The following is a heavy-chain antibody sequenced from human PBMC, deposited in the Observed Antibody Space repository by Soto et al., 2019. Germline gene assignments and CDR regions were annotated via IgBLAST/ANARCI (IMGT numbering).Heavy chain of an antibody. CDR1: CGSISSSSYY. V-gene: IGHV4-39*01. CDR3: ARHKGQATYFDY. CDR2: IYYSGST. Sequence: SETLSLTCTVSCGSISSSSYYWGWIRQPPGKGLEWIGSIYYSGSTYYNPSLKGRVTISVDTSKNQFSLKLSSVTAADTAVYYCARHKGQATYFDYWGQGTLVTVSS. J-gene: IGHJ4*02. D-gene: IGHD1-26*01.